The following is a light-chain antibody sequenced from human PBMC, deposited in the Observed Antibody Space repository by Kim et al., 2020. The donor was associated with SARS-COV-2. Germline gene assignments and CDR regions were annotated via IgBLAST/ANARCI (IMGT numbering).Light chain of an antibody. J-gene: IGLJ2*01. CDR2: DTS. V-gene: IGLV7-46*01. Sequence: PGGSVALTCGSYIGTVTSCHYPYWVQQKPGQAPTTLIYDTSDKHSWTPARFSGSLLGGKAALTLSGAQPEDEADYYCVLLYTYTRVFGGGTQLTVL. CDR3: VLLYTYTRV. CDR1: IGTVTSCHY.